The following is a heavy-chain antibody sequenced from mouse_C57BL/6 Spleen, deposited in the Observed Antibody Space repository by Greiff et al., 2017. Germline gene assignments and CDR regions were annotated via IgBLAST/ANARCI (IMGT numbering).Heavy chain of an antibody. CDR1: GYTFTSYG. J-gene: IGHJ2*01. V-gene: IGHV1-81*01. Sequence: QVQLQQSGAELARPGASVKLSCKASGYTFTSYGISWVKQRTGQGLEWIGEIHPSSGNTYYNEKFKGKATLTADKSSSPAYMQLSSLTSEDSAVYFCSRDSYGSSYGPHWGQGTTLTVSS. CDR3: SRDSYGSSYGPH. CDR2: IHPSSGNT. D-gene: IGHD1-1*01.